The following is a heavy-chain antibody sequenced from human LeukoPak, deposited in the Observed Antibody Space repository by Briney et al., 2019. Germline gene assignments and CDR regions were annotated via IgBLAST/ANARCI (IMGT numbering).Heavy chain of an antibody. V-gene: IGHV1-69*13. D-gene: IGHD3-22*01. Sequence: SVKVSCKASGYTFTSYAISWVRQAPGQGLEWMGGIIPIFGTANYAQKFQGRVTITADESTSTAYMELSSLRSEDTAVYYCARAATMIVVVNWFDPWGQGTLVTVSS. J-gene: IGHJ5*02. CDR2: IIPIFGTA. CDR3: ARAATMIVVVNWFDP. CDR1: GYTFTSYA.